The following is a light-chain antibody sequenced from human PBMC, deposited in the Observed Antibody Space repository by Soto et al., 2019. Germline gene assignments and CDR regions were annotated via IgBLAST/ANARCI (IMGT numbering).Light chain of an antibody. V-gene: IGLV4-69*01. Sequence: QPVLTQSPSASASLGASVKLTCTLSSGHSSYAIAWHQQQPEKGPRYLMKLNSDGSHSKGDGIPDRFSGSSSGAERYLTISSLQSEDEADYYCQTWGTGIHGNWVFGGGTKLTAL. CDR2: LNSDGSH. J-gene: IGLJ3*02. CDR3: QTWGTGIHGNWV. CDR1: SGHSSYA.